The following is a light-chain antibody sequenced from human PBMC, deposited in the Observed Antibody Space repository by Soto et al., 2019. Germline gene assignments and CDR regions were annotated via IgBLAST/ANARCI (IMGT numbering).Light chain of an antibody. CDR1: SSDVGGYNY. V-gene: IGLV2-8*01. Sequence: QSVLTQPPSASGSPGQSVTISCTGTSSDVGGYNYVSWYQQHPGKAPKLMIYEVSERPSGVPDRFSGSKSSNTASLTVSVLQAEDEADYYCSYYAGSNNFVFGTGTKLTVL. CDR2: EVS. J-gene: IGLJ1*01. CDR3: SYYAGSNNFV.